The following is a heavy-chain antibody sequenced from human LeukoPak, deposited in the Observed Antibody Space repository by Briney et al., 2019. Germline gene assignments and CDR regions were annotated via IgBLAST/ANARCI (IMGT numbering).Heavy chain of an antibody. CDR3: ARGGSGRRVSLRAYGMDV. Sequence: ASVNVSCKASGYTFTGYYMHWVRQAPGQGLEWMGWINPNSGGTNYAQKFQGRVTMTRDTSISTAYMELSRLRSDDTAVYYCARGGSGRRVSLRAYGMDVWGQGTTVTVSS. CDR1: GYTFTGYY. J-gene: IGHJ6*02. V-gene: IGHV1-2*02. CDR2: INPNSGGT. D-gene: IGHD2-8*01.